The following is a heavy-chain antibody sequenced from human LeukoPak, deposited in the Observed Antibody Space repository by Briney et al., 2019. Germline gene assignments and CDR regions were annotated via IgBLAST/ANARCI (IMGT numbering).Heavy chain of an antibody. CDR1: GFTFDDYG. D-gene: IGHD3-22*01. CDR2: INWNGGST. Sequence: GGSLRLSCAASGFTFDDYGMSWVRQAPGKGLEWVSGINWNGGSTGYADSVKGRFTISRDNAKNTLYLQMNSLRAEDTAVYYCARDGDYYDSSGSYFDYWGQRTLVTVSS. J-gene: IGHJ4*02. V-gene: IGHV3-20*04. CDR3: ARDGDYYDSSGSYFDY.